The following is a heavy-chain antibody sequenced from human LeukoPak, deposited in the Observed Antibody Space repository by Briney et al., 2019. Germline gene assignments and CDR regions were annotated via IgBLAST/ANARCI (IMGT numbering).Heavy chain of an antibody. CDR3: TTDLEITISYSFDY. Sequence: GGSLRLSCAVSGFTFSNAWMSSVRQAPGKGLEWVGRIKSKTDGGTTDYAAPVKGRFTISRDDSKNTLYLQMNSLRTEDTAVYYCTTDLEITISYSFDYWGQGTLVTVSS. CDR1: GFTFSNAW. V-gene: IGHV3-15*01. J-gene: IGHJ4*02. CDR2: IKSKTDGGTT. D-gene: IGHD3-3*01.